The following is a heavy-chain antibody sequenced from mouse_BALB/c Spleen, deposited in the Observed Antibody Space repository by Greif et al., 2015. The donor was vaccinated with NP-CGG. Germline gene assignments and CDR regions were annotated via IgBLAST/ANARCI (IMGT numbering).Heavy chain of an antibody. CDR3: ASDYYGSWFAY. D-gene: IGHD1-1*01. V-gene: IGHV7-3*02. CDR1: GFTFTDYY. Sequence: EVQLVESGGGLVQPGGSLRLSCATSGFTFTDYYMSWVRQPPGKALEWLGFIRNKANGYTTEYSASVKGRFTISRDNSQSILYLQMNTLRAEDSATYYCASDYYGSWFAYWGQGTLVTVSA. CDR2: IRNKANGYTT. J-gene: IGHJ3*01.